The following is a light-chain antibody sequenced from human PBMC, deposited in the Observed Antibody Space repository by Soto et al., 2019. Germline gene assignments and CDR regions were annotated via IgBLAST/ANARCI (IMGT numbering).Light chain of an antibody. Sequence: DIQMTQSPSSLSASVGDRVTITCRASQGISNDLAWYQQKPGKVPKLLIYAASTLQPGVPSRFSGSGSGTDFTLTISSLQPEDVATYYWQKYNSAPHTFGQGTRLEIK. CDR3: QKYNSAPHT. CDR2: AAS. J-gene: IGKJ5*01. CDR1: QGISND. V-gene: IGKV1-27*01.